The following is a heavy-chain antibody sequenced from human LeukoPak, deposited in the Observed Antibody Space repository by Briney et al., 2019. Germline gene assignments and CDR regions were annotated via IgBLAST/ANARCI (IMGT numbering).Heavy chain of an antibody. CDR1: GYTFTSYG. CDR2: INPSGGST. V-gene: IGHV1-46*01. Sequence: GASVKVSCKASGYTFTSYGISWVRQAPGQGLEWMGIINPSGGSTSYAQKFQGRVTMTRDMSTSTVYMELSSLRSEDTAVYYCARDGRTFGGVIVQGDYWGQETLVTVSS. CDR3: ARDGRTFGGVIVQGDY. D-gene: IGHD3-16*02. J-gene: IGHJ4*02.